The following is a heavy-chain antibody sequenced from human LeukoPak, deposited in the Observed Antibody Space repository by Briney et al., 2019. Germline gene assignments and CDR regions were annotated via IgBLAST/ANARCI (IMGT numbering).Heavy chain of an antibody. CDR1: GFTFSSYW. V-gene: IGHV3-30*03. CDR2: ISYDGSDK. CDR3: ARRWYFDL. Sequence: QSGGSLRLSCAASGFTFSSYWMSWVRQAPGKGLEWVAVISYDGSDKYYADSVKGRFTISRDNSKNTLYLQMNSLRAEDTAVYYCARRWYFDLWGRGTLVTVSS. J-gene: IGHJ2*01.